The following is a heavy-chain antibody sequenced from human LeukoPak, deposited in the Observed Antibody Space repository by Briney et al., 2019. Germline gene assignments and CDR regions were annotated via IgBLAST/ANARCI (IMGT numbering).Heavy chain of an antibody. J-gene: IGHJ4*02. CDR3: ARSGGAIQLWPFDY. D-gene: IGHD5-18*01. CDR2: IYSDNT. Sequence: GGSLRLSCTVSGFTVSSNSMSWVRQAPGKGLEWVSFIYSDNTHYSDSVKGRFTISRDNSKNTLYLQMNSLRAEDTAVYYCARSGGAIQLWPFDYWGQGTLVTVSS. V-gene: IGHV3-53*01. CDR1: GFTVSSNS.